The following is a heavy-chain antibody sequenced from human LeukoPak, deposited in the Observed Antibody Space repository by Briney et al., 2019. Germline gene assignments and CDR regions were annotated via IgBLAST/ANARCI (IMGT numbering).Heavy chain of an antibody. Sequence: GGSLRLSCAASGFAFNSYAMSWVRQAPGKGLQWVSAISGSGGGTYYADSVKGRVTISRDNSKNTLYLQMNSRRAEDTAVYYCARDSVDGGSVPPSYSYYYMDVSGKATTVTVSS. CDR2: ISGSGGGT. D-gene: IGHD3-10*01. V-gene: IGHV3-23*01. J-gene: IGHJ6*03. CDR1: GFAFNSYA. CDR3: ARDSVDGGSVPPSYSYYYMDV.